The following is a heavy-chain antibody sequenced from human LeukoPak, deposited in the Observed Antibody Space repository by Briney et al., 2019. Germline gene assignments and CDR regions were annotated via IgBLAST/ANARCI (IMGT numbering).Heavy chain of an antibody. J-gene: IGHJ4*02. CDR1: GGSISSSSYS. V-gene: IGHV4-39*01. D-gene: IGHD3-3*01. CDR2: ICYSGTT. Sequence: PSETLSLTCTVSGGSISSSSYSWGWIRQPPGKGLVWIGSICYSGTTYYNPSLKSRATISVDTSKIQFSLKLSSVAATDTAVYFCARLRSDFWSGYTHPYVDYWGQGTLVIVSS. CDR3: ARLRSDFWSGYTHPYVDY.